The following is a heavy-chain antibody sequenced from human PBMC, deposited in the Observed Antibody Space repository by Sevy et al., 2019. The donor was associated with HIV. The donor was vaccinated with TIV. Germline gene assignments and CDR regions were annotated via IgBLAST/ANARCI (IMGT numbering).Heavy chain of an antibody. CDR3: AGIFGDLFDY. V-gene: IGHV3-23*01. J-gene: IGHJ4*02. CDR1: GFPFSNYA. D-gene: IGHD3-3*01. CDR2: LIGGGSRT. Sequence: GGSLRLSCAASGFPFSNYAMCWIRQAPGKGLEWVSTLIGGGSRTYYADSVTGRFTISRDNSKNTLYLQMNSLRAEDTAVYYCAGIFGDLFDYWGQGTLVTVSS.